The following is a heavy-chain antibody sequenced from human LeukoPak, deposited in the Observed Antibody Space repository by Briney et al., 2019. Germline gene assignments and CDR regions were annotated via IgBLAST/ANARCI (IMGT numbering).Heavy chain of an antibody. CDR2: ISSGGGTI. CDR3: ATERELLGDY. V-gene: IGHV3-48*02. Sequence: GGSLRLSCAASGFSFSTCGMNWVRQAPGKGLEWVSYISSGGGTIYYADSVKGQFIISRDNAKDSLYLQMNRMRDEDTAMYYCATERELLGDYWGQGTLVTVSS. D-gene: IGHD1-26*01. J-gene: IGHJ4*02. CDR1: GFSFSTCG.